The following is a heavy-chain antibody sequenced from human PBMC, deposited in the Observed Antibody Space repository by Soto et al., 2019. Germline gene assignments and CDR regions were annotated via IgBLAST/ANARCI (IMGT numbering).Heavy chain of an antibody. CDR3: AKRPGRTITDRPYFDY. Sequence: GGSLRLSCAASGFTFSSYAMSWVRQAPGKGLEWVSAISGSGGSTYYADSVKGRFTISRDNSKNTLYLQMNSLRAEDTAVYYCAKRPGRTITDRPYFDYWGQGTLVTVSS. D-gene: IGHD3-10*01. CDR1: GFTFSSYA. V-gene: IGHV3-23*01. CDR2: ISGSGGST. J-gene: IGHJ4*02.